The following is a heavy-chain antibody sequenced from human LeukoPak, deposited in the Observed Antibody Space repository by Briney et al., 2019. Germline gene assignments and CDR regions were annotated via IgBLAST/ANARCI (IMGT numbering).Heavy chain of an antibody. J-gene: IGHJ4*02. CDR1: GFTFSSYA. V-gene: IGHV3-23*01. CDR3: AKDPSSGWPYYFEY. CDR2: ISGSGGST. D-gene: IGHD6-25*01. Sequence: GGSLRLSCAASGFTFSSYAMSWVRQALGKGLEWVPAISGSGGSTYYAGSVKGRFTISRDNSKNTLYLQMNSLRAEDTAIYYCAKDPSSGWPYYFEYWGQGTLVTVSS.